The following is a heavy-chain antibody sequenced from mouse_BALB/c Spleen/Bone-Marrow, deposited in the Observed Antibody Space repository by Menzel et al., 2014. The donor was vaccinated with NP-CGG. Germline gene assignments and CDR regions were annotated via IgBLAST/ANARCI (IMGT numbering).Heavy chain of an antibody. D-gene: IGHD2-4*01. CDR2: ISGGGSYT. CDR1: GFTFSSYG. V-gene: IGHV5-9-2*01. Sequence: EVQLVESGGGLVKPGGSLKLSCAASGFTFSSYGMSWVRQTPEKRLEWVATISGGGSYTYYPDSVKGRFTTSRDNAKNNLYLQMSSLRSEDTALYYCARLYYDYDGGAYWGQGTLVTVSA. CDR3: ARLYYDYDGGAY. J-gene: IGHJ3*01.